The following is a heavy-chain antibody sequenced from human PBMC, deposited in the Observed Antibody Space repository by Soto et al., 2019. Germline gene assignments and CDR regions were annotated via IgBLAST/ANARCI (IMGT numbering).Heavy chain of an antibody. J-gene: IGHJ4*02. CDR1: GGSISNYY. Sequence: RSLTCTVSGGSISNYYWTWIRQPPGKGLEWIGYVTYSGSTNYNPSLKSRVTISVDTSKNQFSLKLNSVTAADTAVYYCARVRCSGGTCYTLDYWGQGTLVTVSS. D-gene: IGHD2-15*01. CDR2: VTYSGST. CDR3: ARVRCSGGTCYTLDY. V-gene: IGHV4-59*01.